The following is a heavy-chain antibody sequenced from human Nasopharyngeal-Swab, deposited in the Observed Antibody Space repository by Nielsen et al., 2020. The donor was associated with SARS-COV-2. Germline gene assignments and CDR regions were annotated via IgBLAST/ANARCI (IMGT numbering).Heavy chain of an antibody. D-gene: IGHD1-26*01. CDR2: ISYDGSNK. CDR3: ARDFSEKGYYYYGMDV. CDR1: GFTFSSYA. Sequence: LKISCAASGFTFSSYAMHWVRQAPGKGLEWVAVISYDGSNKYYADSVKGRFTISRDNSKNTLYLQMNSLRAEDTAVYYCARDFSEKGYYYYGMDVWGQGTTVTVSS. J-gene: IGHJ6*02. V-gene: IGHV3-30*04.